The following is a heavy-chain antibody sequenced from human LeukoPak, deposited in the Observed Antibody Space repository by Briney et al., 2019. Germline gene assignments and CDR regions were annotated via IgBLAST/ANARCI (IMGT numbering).Heavy chain of an antibody. D-gene: IGHD2-8*01. Sequence: GGSLRLSCAASGFTFTTYVMHWVRQAPGKGLDWVALIWDDGNNKYYADSVKGRFAISRDNSKNTLYLQMNSLRAEDTAVYYCARDNGEWRLNWFDHWGQGTLVTVSS. J-gene: IGHJ5*02. CDR2: IWDDGNNK. CDR1: GFTFTTYV. CDR3: ARDNGEWRLNWFDH. V-gene: IGHV3-33*01.